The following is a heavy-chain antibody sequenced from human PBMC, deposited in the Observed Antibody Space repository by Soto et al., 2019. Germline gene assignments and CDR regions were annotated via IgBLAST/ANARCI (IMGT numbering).Heavy chain of an antibody. Sequence: GGSLRLSCTASGFTFGDYAMSWVRQAPGKGLEWVGFIRSKAYGGTTEYAASVKGRFTISRDDSKSIAYLQMNSLKTEDTAVYYCTRDMTSPYCGGDCYSKFDYWGQGTLVTAPQ. CDR2: IRSKAYGGTT. J-gene: IGHJ4*02. D-gene: IGHD2-21*02. CDR1: GFTFGDYA. V-gene: IGHV3-49*04. CDR3: TRDMTSPYCGGDCYSKFDY.